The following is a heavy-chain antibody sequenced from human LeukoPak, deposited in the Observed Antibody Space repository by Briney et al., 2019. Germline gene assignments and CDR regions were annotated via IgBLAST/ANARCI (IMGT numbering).Heavy chain of an antibody. D-gene: IGHD2-2*01. CDR2: IIPIFGTA. CDR3: ATEYCSSTSCYVGHYYYGMDV. Sequence: SVNVSCKASGYTFAGYYIYWVRQAPGQGLEWMGGIIPIFGTANYAQKFQGRVTITADESTSTAYMELSSLRSEDTAVYYCATEYCSSTSCYVGHYYYGMDVWGQGTTVTVSS. V-gene: IGHV1-69*13. CDR1: GYTFAGYY. J-gene: IGHJ6*02.